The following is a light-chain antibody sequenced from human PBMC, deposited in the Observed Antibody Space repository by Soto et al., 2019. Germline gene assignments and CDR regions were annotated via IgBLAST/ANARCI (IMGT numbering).Light chain of an antibody. CDR3: QHYNSYSWT. V-gene: IGKV1-5*03. Sequence: IQMTQSPSTLSASVGDIVTITCRASQGISSWLAWYQQKPGKAPKLLIHMASTLEAGVPSRFSGSGSGTDFTLTINSLQPEDFATYYCQHYNSYSWTCGQGTKGDIK. CDR2: MAS. J-gene: IGKJ1*01. CDR1: QGISSW.